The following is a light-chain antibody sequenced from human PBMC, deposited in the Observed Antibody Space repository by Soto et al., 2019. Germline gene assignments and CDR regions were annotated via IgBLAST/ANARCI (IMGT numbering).Light chain of an antibody. CDR2: DAS. CDR1: ESVSRN. V-gene: IGKV3-15*01. Sequence: EVVMTQSPATLSVSPGARATLSCRASESVSRNLAWYQQKPGQAPRLLLYDASTGATGIPDRLSGVGSGTEFILTISRLQSEDFVVYYGQEYNNWHPITFGGGTKVDIK. J-gene: IGKJ4*01. CDR3: QEYNNWHPIT.